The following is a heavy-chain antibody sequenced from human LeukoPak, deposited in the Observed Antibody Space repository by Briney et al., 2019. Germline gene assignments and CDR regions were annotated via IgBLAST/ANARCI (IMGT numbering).Heavy chain of an antibody. CDR1: GFTFSSYG. D-gene: IGHD4-23*01. CDR2: IRYDGSNK. Sequence: GGSLRLSCAASGFTFSSYGMHWVRQAPGKGLEWVAFIRYDGSNKYYADSVKGRFTISRDNSKNTLYLQMNSLRAEDTAVYYCAKDEDYGGKPDAFDIWGQGTMVTVSS. V-gene: IGHV3-30*02. J-gene: IGHJ3*02. CDR3: AKDEDYGGKPDAFDI.